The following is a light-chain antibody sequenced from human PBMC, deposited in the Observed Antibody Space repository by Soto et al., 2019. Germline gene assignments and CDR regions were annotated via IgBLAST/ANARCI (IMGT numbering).Light chain of an antibody. V-gene: IGKV3-20*01. CDR3: QQYGSSPGIT. J-gene: IGKJ5*01. Sequence: ELVLTQSPGTLSLSPGERANLPCRAGQSISSTYLAWYQHKPGQAPRLLIYGASSRATGIPDRFSGSGSGTDFTLTISRLEPEDFAVYYCQQYGSSPGITFGQGTRLEIK. CDR1: QSISSTY. CDR2: GAS.